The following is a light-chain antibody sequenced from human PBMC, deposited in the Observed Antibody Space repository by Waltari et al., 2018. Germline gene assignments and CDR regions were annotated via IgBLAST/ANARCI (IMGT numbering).Light chain of an antibody. V-gene: IGLV2-8*01. CDR2: DGS. J-gene: IGLJ1*01. Sequence: QSALTQPPSASGSLGQSVTISCTGTSSDVGDSAYVSWFQQHPGKAPKLMIYDGSKRPSGVPDRLSGSKSGNTASLTVSGLQAEDEADYYCSSYAGSNNLVFGSGTKVTVL. CDR1: SSDVGDSAY. CDR3: SSYAGSNNLV.